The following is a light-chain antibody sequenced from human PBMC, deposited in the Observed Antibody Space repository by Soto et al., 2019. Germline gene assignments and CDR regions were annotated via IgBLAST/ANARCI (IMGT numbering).Light chain of an antibody. CDR3: HQHGGTPET. CDR1: QSVSSN. Sequence: EIVMTQYPATLSVSPGERATLSCRASQSVSSNLAWYQQKPGQAPRLLIFRASNKATGVPDRFSGSGSGTEFILTISALEPEDSGIYHCHQHGGTPETFGQGSKVDI. V-gene: IGKV3D-15*01. CDR2: RAS. J-gene: IGKJ1*01.